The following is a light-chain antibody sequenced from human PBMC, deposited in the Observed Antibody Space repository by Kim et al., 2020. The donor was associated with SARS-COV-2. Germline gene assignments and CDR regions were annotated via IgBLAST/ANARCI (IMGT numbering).Light chain of an antibody. Sequence: SLGDGAALTCRASQGISSLLAWYQQKPGQAPTLLFYGASSLVCGIPSRFSGSGSETEFTLTISSLQSDDFASYYCQQYNSYSEWTLVEGTKVDIK. CDR3: QQYNSYSEWT. CDR2: GAS. J-gene: IGKJ1*01. CDR1: QGISSL. V-gene: IGKV1-5*03.